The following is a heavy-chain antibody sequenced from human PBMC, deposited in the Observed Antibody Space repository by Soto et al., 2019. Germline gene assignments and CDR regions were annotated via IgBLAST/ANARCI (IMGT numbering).Heavy chain of an antibody. CDR3: ASSSPGSRTLMDI. D-gene: IGHD6-13*01. CDR1: GYTFTSYY. CDR2: ITPSGGST. J-gene: IGHJ3*02. V-gene: IGHV1-46*03. Sequence: ASVKVSCKASGYTFTSYYIHWVRQAPGQGLEWMGIITPSGGSTSYAQKFQGRVTMTRDTSTSTVYMELSSLRSEDTAVYYCASSSPGSRTLMDIWGQGTMVTVSS.